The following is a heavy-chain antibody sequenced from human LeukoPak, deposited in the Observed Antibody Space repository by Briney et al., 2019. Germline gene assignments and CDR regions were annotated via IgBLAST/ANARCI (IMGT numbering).Heavy chain of an antibody. CDR2: ISGSGGST. J-gene: IGHJ4*02. Sequence: GGSLRLSCAASGFTFSSYAMSWVRQAPGKGLEWVSAISGSGGSTYYADSVKGRFTISRDNAKNSLYLQMNSLRAEDTAVYYCARGESPFDYWGQGTLVTVSS. V-gene: IGHV3-23*01. CDR3: ARGESPFDY. CDR1: GFTFSSYA.